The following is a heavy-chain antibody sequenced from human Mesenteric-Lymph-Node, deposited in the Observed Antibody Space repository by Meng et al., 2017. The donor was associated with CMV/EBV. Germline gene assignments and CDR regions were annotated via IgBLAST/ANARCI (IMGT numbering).Heavy chain of an antibody. J-gene: IGHJ5*02. CDR2: IYYSGST. D-gene: IGHD3-10*01. CDR1: GGSISSSSYY. Sequence: QLQLPESGPGLVNPSETLSLTCTFSGGSISSSSYYWGWIRQPPGKGLEWIGSIYYSGSTYYNPSLKSRVTISVDTSKNQFSLKLSSVTAADTAVYYCARPHYYGSGSSPWFDPWGQGTLVTVSS. CDR3: ARPHYYGSGSSPWFDP. V-gene: IGHV4-39*01.